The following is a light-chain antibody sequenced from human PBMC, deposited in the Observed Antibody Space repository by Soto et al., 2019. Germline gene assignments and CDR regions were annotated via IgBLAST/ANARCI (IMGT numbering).Light chain of an antibody. CDR3: QQYYNSVLT. J-gene: IGKJ4*01. CDR1: QSISNF. V-gene: IGKV1-39*01. Sequence: DIQMTHAPSSLSASLLDRVTITFRASQSISNFLNWVQHKPGNATKVLISAASTLQSGVPTRFSGSESGTDFTLNISSLQTEDSARYYCQQYYNSVLTVGGGTQ. CDR2: AAS.